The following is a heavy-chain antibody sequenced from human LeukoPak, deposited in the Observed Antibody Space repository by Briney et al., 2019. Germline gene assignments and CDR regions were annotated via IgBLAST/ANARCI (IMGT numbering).Heavy chain of an antibody. Sequence: ASVKVSCKASGYTFTGYYMHWVRQAPGQGLEWMGWINPNSGGTNYAQKFQGWVTMTRDTSISTAYMELSRLRSDDTAVYYCARGGYYGSGSYYKGGKTYYYYGMDVWGQGTTVTVSS. CDR1: GYTFTGYY. CDR2: INPNSGGT. CDR3: ARGGYYGSGSYYKGGKTYYYYGMDV. J-gene: IGHJ6*02. V-gene: IGHV1-2*04. D-gene: IGHD3-10*01.